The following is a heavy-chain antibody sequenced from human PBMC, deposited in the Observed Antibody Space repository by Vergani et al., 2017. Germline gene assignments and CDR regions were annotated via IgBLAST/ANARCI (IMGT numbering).Heavy chain of an antibody. CDR3: ARVDYYDSSGYYWVGDFDI. D-gene: IGHD3-22*01. CDR2: ISAYNGNT. CDR1: GYTFTSYG. Sequence: QVQLVQSVAEVKKPGASVKVSCKASGYTFTSYGISWVRQAPGQGLEWMGWISAYNGNTNYAQKLQGRVTMTTDTSTSTSYMGLRSLRSDDTAAYYCARVDYYDSSGYYWVGDFDIWGQGTMVTVSS. V-gene: IGHV1-18*01. J-gene: IGHJ3*02.